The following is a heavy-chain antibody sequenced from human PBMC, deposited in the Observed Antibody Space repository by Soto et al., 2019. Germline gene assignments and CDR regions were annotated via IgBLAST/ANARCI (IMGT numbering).Heavy chain of an antibody. J-gene: IGHJ5*02. CDR1: GGSLNSNIFY. D-gene: IGHD3-9*01. CDR3: AGQTRGPIPHFGWLSPVAS. Sequence: SETLSLTCTVSGGSLNSNIFYWAWIRQSPGKGLEWLGSVYNTGSTYYNPSLQTRVAISVDTSRNQFSLHLTSVTAADTAVYFCAGQTRGPIPHFGWLSPVASWGQGTLVTVSS. V-gene: IGHV4-39*01. CDR2: VYNTGST.